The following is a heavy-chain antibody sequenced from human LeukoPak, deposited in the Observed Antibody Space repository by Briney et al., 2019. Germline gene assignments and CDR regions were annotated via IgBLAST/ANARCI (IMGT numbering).Heavy chain of an antibody. V-gene: IGHV4-30-4*01. CDR3: ARLPGTMIVVVDYGMDV. CDR1: GGSISSGDYY. J-gene: IGHJ6*02. Sequence: PSQTLSLTCTVSGGSISSGDYYWSWIRQPPGKGLEWIGYIYYSGSTYYNPSLKSRVTISVDTSKNQFSLKLSSVTAADTAVYYCARLPGTMIVVVDYGMDVWGQGTTVTVSS. D-gene: IGHD3-22*01. CDR2: IYYSGST.